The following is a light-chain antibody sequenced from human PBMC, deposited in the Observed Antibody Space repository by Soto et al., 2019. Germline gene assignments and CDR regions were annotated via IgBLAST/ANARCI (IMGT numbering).Light chain of an antibody. V-gene: IGKV1-5*01. Sequence: IQMTQSPSTLSASVGDRVTITCRASQSISSWLAWYQQKPGKAPKLLIYDASSVESGVPSRFSGSGSGTEFTLTISSLQPDEFATYYCQQYNTYWTFGQGTKVDI. CDR1: QSISSW. CDR2: DAS. J-gene: IGKJ1*01. CDR3: QQYNTYWT.